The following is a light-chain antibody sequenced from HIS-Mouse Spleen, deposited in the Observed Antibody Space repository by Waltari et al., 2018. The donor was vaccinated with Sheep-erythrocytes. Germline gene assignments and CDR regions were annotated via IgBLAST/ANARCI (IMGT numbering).Light chain of an antibody. J-gene: IGLJ1*01. Sequence: QSALTPPRSVSGSPGQSVPISCTGTSSDVGGYKHVPWYQQHPGKAPKLMIYDVSKRPSGVPDRFSGSKSGNTASLTISGLQAEDEADYYCCSYAGSYNHVFATGTKVTVL. CDR1: SSDVGGYKH. CDR2: DVS. V-gene: IGLV2-11*01. CDR3: CSYAGSYNHV.